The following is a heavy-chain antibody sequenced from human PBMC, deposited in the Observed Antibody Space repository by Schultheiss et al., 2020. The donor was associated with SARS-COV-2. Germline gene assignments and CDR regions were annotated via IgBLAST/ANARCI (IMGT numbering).Heavy chain of an antibody. V-gene: IGHV3-21*01. CDR3: ARDRRYYYDSSGPDY. J-gene: IGHJ4*02. D-gene: IGHD3-22*01. CDR2: ISSSSSYI. Sequence: GGSLRLSCSASGFTFSSYSMNWVRQAPRKGLEWVSSISSSSSYIYYADSVKGRFTISRDNAKNSLYLQMNSLRAEDTAVYYCARDRRYYYDSSGPDYWGQGTLVTVSS. CDR1: GFTFSSYS.